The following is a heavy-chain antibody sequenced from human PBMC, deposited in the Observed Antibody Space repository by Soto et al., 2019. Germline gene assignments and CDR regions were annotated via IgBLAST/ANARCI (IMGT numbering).Heavy chain of an antibody. CDR2: IREDGGDK. V-gene: IGHV3-7*01. D-gene: IGHD3-10*01. CDR1: GFTFSDYW. J-gene: IGHJ3*02. Sequence: PGGSLRLSCAASGFTFSDYWMSWVRQAPGKGLEWLANIREDGGDKYFVDSVKGRFTISRDNAKNSLYLQMNSLRAEDTAVYYCAREKGGFGPLWFGLFDIWGQGTMVTVSS. CDR3: AREKGGFGPLWFGLFDI.